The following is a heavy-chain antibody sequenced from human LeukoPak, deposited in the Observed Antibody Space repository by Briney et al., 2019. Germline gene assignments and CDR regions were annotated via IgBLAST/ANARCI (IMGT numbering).Heavy chain of an antibody. J-gene: IGHJ5*02. V-gene: IGHV1-8*01. D-gene: IGHD2-2*01. CDR1: GYTFTTYD. CDR2: MNPNSGNT. Sequence: ASVKVSCKASGYTFTTYDINWVRQATGHGLEWMGWMNPNSGNTGYAQKFQGRVTITTDESTSTAYMELSSLRSEDTAVYYCARRWGYCSSTSCPPAMWFDPWGQGTLVTVSS. CDR3: ARRWGYCSSTSCPPAMWFDP.